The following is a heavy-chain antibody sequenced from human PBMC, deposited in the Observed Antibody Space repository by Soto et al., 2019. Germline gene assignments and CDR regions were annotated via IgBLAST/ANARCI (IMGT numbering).Heavy chain of an antibody. CDR3: ARAVRFGGMDV. Sequence: SETLSLTCAVSGGSINNERHSCSWVRQPPGRGLEWIGFTYHSGTTYYNPSLKSRVAMSVDRSKNQFSLNLTSLTAADTAVYYCARAVRFGGMDVWGQGTTVTVSS. CDR2: TYHSGTT. V-gene: IGHV4-30-2*01. J-gene: IGHJ6*02. D-gene: IGHD3-10*01. CDR1: GGSINNERHS.